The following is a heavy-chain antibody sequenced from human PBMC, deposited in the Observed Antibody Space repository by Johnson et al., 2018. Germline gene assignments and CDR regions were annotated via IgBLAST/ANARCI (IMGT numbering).Heavy chain of an antibody. J-gene: IGHJ3*02. V-gene: IGHV3-30*03. D-gene: IGHD1-26*01. CDR1: GFTFSSYG. CDR2: ISYDGSNK. CDR3: AGGRVPPSGSYYERRPGDAFDI. Sequence: QVQLVQSGGGVVQPGRSLRLSCAASGFTFSSYGMHWVRQAPGKGLEWVAVISYDGSNKYYADSVKGRFTISRDNSKNTLYLQMNSLGAEDTAGYYGAGGRVPPSGSYYERRPGDAFDIWGQGTMVTVSS.